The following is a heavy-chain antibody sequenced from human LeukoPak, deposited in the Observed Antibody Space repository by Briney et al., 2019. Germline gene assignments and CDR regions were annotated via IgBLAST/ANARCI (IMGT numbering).Heavy chain of an antibody. D-gene: IGHD3-22*01. V-gene: IGHV4-59*08. J-gene: IGHJ4*02. CDR3: ARRDSSGYYGH. CDR2: IYYTGIT. CDR1: GGSISSYY. Sequence: TSETLSLTCTVSGGSISSYYWSWIRQPPGKGLEWIGYIYYTGITNYNPSLRSRVTILPDTSKNQFTLNLSSVTAADTALYYCARRDSSGYYGHWGQGTLVTVPS.